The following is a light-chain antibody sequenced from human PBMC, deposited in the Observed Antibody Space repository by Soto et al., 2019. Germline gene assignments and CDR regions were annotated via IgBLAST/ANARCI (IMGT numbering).Light chain of an antibody. Sequence: EIVLTQSPATLSLSPGERATLSCRASQSVNIYLAWYQQNPGQAPRLLIYDASTRATGIPARFSGSGSGTDFTLTISSLEPEDSAVYYCQQSSNWRVTFGGGTKVEIK. J-gene: IGKJ4*01. CDR1: QSVNIY. CDR3: QQSSNWRVT. CDR2: DAS. V-gene: IGKV3-11*01.